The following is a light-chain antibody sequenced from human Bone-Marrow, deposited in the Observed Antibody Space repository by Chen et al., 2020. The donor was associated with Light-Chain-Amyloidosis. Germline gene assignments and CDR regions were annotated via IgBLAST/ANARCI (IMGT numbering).Light chain of an antibody. V-gene: IGKV2-28*01. CDR1: QSRLHSNGNTY. CDR3: MQALQGPFT. CDR2: FGS. J-gene: IGKJ3*01. Sequence: DIVMTQSPLSLPVTPGEPASISCRSSQSRLHSNGNTYLDWFLQKPGQSPQLLISFGSNRASGVPDRFSGSGSGTDFTLKISRVEAEDVGVYYCMQALQGPFTFGPGTKVDIK.